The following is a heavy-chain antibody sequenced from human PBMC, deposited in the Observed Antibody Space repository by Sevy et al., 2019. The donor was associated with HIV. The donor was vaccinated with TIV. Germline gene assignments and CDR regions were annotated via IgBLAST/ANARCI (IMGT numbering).Heavy chain of an antibody. D-gene: IGHD1-26*01. CDR1: GFTVSSNY. Sequence: GGSLRLSCAASGFTVSSNYMSWVRQAPGKGLEWVSVIYSGGSTYYADSVKGRFTISRDNSKNTLYLQMNSLRAEDTAVYYCAKEGWELLSEYHYWGQGTLVTVSS. J-gene: IGHJ4*02. V-gene: IGHV3-53*01. CDR2: IYSGGST. CDR3: AKEGWELLSEYHY.